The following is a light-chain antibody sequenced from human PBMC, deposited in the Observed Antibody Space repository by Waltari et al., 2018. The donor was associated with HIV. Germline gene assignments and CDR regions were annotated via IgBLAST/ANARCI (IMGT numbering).Light chain of an antibody. V-gene: IGKV2-28*01. J-gene: IGKJ1*01. CDR3: MQALQTPRT. CDR2: LGS. CDR1: QSLLHSNGYNY. Sequence: DIVMTQSPLSLPVTPGEPASISCRSSQSLLHSNGYNYLDWYLRKPGQSPQLLISLGSNRASGVPDRFSGSGSGTDFTLKISRVEAEDVGIYYCMQALQTPRTFGQGTKVEI.